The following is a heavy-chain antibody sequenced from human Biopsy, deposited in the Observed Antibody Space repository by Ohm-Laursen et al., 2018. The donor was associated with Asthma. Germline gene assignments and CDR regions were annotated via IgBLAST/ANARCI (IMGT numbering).Heavy chain of an antibody. CDR2: IHYSGST. CDR3: AGFCSGGNCPDH. V-gene: IGHV4-61*08. J-gene: IGHJ4*02. CDR1: GGSISSGGYY. D-gene: IGHD2-15*01. Sequence: SDTLSLTCSVSGGSISSGGYYWTWIRQPPGKGLEWIGNIHYSGSTYSNPSLKSRVTISVDTSKKQIFLRLSSVIAADTAVYYCAGFCSGGNCPDHWGQGTLVTVSS.